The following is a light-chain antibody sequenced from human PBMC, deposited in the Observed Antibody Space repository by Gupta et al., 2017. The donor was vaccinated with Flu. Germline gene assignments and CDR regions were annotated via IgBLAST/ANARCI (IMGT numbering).Light chain of an antibody. CDR2: GAS. CDR1: QTVAGSF. J-gene: IGKJ2*01. CDR3: QQYGSSPAYS. Sequence: EIVLTQSPGSLSLSPGERATLSCRASQTVAGSFLAWYQQQPGQAPRRLIYGASTRAAGIPDRFSGSGSGTDFTLTISRLEPEDFAVYYCQQYGSSPAYSFGQGTKLE. V-gene: IGKV3-20*01.